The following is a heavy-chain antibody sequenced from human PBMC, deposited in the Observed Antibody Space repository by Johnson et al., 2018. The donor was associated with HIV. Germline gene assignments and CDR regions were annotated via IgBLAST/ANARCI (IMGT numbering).Heavy chain of an antibody. J-gene: IGHJ3*02. CDR3: ARDHTPVTGTTYHDAVEI. Sequence: VQLVESGGGLVQPGRSLRLSCTDSGINFGSYWMHWFRQAPGKGLVWVSHITTDGSYTNYAASMTGRFTISRDNSKNTLYLQMNSLRAEDTAWYYCARDHTPVTGTTYHDAVEIWGQGTMVTVSS. V-gene: IGHV3/OR16-13*01. D-gene: IGHD1-7*01. CDR1: GINFGSYW. CDR2: ITTDGSYT.